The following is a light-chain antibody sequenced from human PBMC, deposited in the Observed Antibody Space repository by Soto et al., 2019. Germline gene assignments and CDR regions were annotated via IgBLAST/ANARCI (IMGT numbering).Light chain of an antibody. J-gene: IGKJ1*01. CDR3: QQLNTSPWT. Sequence: DIPLTQSPSFVSASIGDRVTITCRASQDIRSYLTWYQQKPGSAPKLLIYAASTVQSGVPSRFSGSGSGTEFPLTIRSLQPEDFATYYCQQLNTSPWTFGQGSKVDFK. CDR1: QDIRSY. V-gene: IGKV1-9*01. CDR2: AAS.